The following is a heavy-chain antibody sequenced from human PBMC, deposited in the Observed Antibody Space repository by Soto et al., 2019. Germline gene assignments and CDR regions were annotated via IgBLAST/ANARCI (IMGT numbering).Heavy chain of an antibody. Sequence: GGSLRLSCVASGFTFSRYSMNWVRQAPGKGLEWVSSISSSGSYIYYADSVKGRFTISRDNAKNSLYLQMNSLRAEDTAVYYCARGRFGTMVRGVDYWGQGTLVTVSS. J-gene: IGHJ4*02. D-gene: IGHD3-10*01. CDR1: GFTFSRYS. V-gene: IGHV3-21*01. CDR3: ARGRFGTMVRGVDY. CDR2: ISSSGSYI.